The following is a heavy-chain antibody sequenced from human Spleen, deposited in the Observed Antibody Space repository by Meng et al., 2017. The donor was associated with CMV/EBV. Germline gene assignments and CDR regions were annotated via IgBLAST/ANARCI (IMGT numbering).Heavy chain of an antibody. J-gene: IGHJ6*02. V-gene: IGHV3-21*01. CDR3: ARDADVADRPDYYYGRDF. Sequence: GESLKISCVGSGFTFSDHNMNWVRQAPGKGLEWVSSISTTSSHIFFADSVKGRITITRDNAKNALYLQMNSLRDEDTAVYCCARDADVADRPDYYYGRDFWGQGTTVTVSS. CDR1: GFTFSDHN. CDR2: ISTTSSHI. D-gene: IGHD6-6*01.